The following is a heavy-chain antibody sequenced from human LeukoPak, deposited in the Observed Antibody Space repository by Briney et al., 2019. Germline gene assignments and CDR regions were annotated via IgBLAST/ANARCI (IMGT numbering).Heavy chain of an antibody. CDR1: GFTFSSYG. Sequence: GGSLRLSCAASGFTFSSYGMSWVRQAPGKGLEWVSAISGSGGSKYYADSVKGRFTISRDNSKNTLYLQMNSLRAEDTAVYYCARGLVGDYNDYWGQGTLVTVSS. CDR3: ARGLVGDYNDY. D-gene: IGHD2-21*01. CDR2: ISGSGGSK. V-gene: IGHV3-23*01. J-gene: IGHJ4*02.